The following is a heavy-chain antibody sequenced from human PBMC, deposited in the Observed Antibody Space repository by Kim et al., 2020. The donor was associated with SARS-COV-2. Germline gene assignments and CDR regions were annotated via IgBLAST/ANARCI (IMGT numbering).Heavy chain of an antibody. CDR1: GFTFSSYG. J-gene: IGHJ6*02. CDR2: ISYDGSNK. D-gene: IGHD6-13*01. V-gene: IGHV3-30*18. CDR3: AKEILWGVAAPYYYYGMDV. Sequence: GGSLRLSCAASGFTFSSYGMHWVRQAPGKGLEWVAVISYDGSNKYYADSVKGRFTISRDNSKNTLYLQMNSLRAEDTAVYYCAKEILWGVAAPYYYYGMDVWGQGTTVTVSS.